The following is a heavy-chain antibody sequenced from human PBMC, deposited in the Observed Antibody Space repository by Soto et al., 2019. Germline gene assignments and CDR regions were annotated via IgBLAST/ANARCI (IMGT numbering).Heavy chain of an antibody. J-gene: IGHJ4*02. CDR2: MYYSGNT. CDR3: AKNWNWGSLVH. D-gene: IGHD7-27*01. V-gene: IGHV4-39*01. CDR1: GGSINNSNYS. Sequence: SETLSLTCTVSGGSINNSNYSWGWIRQPPGKGLEWIGTMYYSGNTYYNPSLKSRVTISVDTPKNQFSLKLSSVTAADTAVYYCAKNWNWGSLVHWGQGTLVTVSS.